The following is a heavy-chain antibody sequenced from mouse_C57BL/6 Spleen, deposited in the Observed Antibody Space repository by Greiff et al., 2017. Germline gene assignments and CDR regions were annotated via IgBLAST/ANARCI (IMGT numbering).Heavy chain of an antibody. Sequence: VKLQQPGAELVKPGASVKLSCKASGYTFTSYWMHWVKQRPGQGLEWIGMIHPNSGSTNYNEKFKSKATLTVDKSSSTAYMQLSSLTSEDSAVYYCAREKDYAWFAYWGQGTLVTVSA. J-gene: IGHJ3*01. CDR1: GYTFTSYW. V-gene: IGHV1-64*01. CDR3: AREKDYAWFAY. D-gene: IGHD2-4*01. CDR2: IHPNSGST.